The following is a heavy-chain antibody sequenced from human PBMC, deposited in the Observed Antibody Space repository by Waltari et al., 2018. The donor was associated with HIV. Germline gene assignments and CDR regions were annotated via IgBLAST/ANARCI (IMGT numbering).Heavy chain of an antibody. D-gene: IGHD1-26*01. CDR2: INPHSGGT. V-gene: IGHV1-2*02. CDR1: GYTFTGYY. CDR3: ARANVTGWELLTGFDY. Sequence: QVQLVQSGAEVKKPGASVKVSCKASGYTFTGYYMHWVRQAPGQGLEWMGWINPHSGGTNYAQKFQGRVTMTRDTSISTAYMELSRLRSDDTAVFYCARANVTGWELLTGFDYWGQGTLVTVSS. J-gene: IGHJ4*02.